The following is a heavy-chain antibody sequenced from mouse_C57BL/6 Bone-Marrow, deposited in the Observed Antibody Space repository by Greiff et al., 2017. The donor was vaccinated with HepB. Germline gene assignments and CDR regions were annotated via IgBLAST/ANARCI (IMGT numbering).Heavy chain of an antibody. J-gene: IGHJ3*01. CDR2: IYPRSGNT. CDR1: GYTFTSYG. D-gene: IGHD1-1*01. Sequence: QVQLQQSGAELARPGASVKLSCKASGYTFTSYGISWVKQRTGQGLEWIGEIYPRSGNTYYTEKFKGKATLTADKSSSTAYMELRSLTSEDSAVYFCAINYYGSSYLFAYWGQGTLVTVSA. V-gene: IGHV1-81*01. CDR3: AINYYGSSYLFAY.